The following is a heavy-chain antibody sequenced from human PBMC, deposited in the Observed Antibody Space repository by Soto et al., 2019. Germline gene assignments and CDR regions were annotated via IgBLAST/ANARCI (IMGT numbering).Heavy chain of an antibody. CDR3: ARRQGGFGEFSLDY. V-gene: IGHV4-4*07. CDR1: GGSISSYY. CDR2: IYSGGST. Sequence: SETPSLTCTVSGGSISSYYWSWIRQPAGKGLEWIGRIYSGGSTNYNPSLKSRVTLSVDASKNQFSLKPTSVTAADTAVYYCARRQGGFGEFSLDYWGQGTLVTVSS. D-gene: IGHD3-10*01. J-gene: IGHJ4*02.